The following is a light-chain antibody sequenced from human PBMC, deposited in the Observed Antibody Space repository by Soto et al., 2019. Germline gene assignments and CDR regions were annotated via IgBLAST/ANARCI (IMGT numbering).Light chain of an antibody. Sequence: EIVMTQSPATLSVSPGEGATLSCRASQSVSSKLAWYPQKPGQAPRLLIYGASTRATGIPARFSGSESGTEFALTISSLQSEDFAVYYCQQYDNWPFTFGPGTKVDIK. CDR2: GAS. CDR1: QSVSSK. J-gene: IGKJ3*01. V-gene: IGKV3-15*01. CDR3: QQYDNWPFT.